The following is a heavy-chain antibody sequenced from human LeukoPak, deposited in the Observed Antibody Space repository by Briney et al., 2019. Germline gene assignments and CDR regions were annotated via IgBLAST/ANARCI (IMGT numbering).Heavy chain of an antibody. CDR3: ARDGYGMDV. CDR2: IYYSGST. CDR1: GGSISSDY. Sequence: SETLSLTCTVSGGSISSDYWSWIRQPPGKGLEWIGYIYYSGSTNYNPSLKSRVTISVDTSKNQFSLKLSSVTAADTAVYYCARDGYGMDVWGQGTTVTVSS. V-gene: IGHV4-59*01. J-gene: IGHJ6*02.